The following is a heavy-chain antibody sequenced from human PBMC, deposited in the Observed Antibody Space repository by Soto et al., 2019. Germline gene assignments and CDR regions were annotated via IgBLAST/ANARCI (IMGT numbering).Heavy chain of an antibody. Sequence: EVQLVESGGGLVKPGGSLRLSCAASGFTFSSYSMNWVRQAPGKGLEWVSSISSSSSYIYYADSVKGRFTISRDNAKNSLYLQMNRLRAEDTAVYYCARDPRGWQHPDWFDPWGQGTLVTVSS. CDR2: ISSSSSYI. D-gene: IGHD2-15*01. V-gene: IGHV3-21*01. CDR3: ARDPRGWQHPDWFDP. J-gene: IGHJ5*02. CDR1: GFTFSSYS.